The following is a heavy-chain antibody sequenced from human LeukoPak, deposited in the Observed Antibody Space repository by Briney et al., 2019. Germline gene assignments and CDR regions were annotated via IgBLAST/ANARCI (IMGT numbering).Heavy chain of an antibody. CDR3: AKRIGSGSYYKGHMDV. D-gene: IGHD3-10*01. J-gene: IGHJ6*03. Sequence: GGSLRLSCAASGFTFSSYAMSWVRQASGKGLEWVSAISGSGGSTYYADSVKGRFTISRDNSKNTLYLQMNSLRAEDTAVYYCAKRIGSGSYYKGHMDVWGKGTTVTISS. CDR1: GFTFSSYA. CDR2: ISGSGGST. V-gene: IGHV3-23*01.